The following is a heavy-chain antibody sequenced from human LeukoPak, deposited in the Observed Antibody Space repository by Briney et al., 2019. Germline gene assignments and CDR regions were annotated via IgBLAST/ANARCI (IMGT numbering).Heavy chain of an antibody. CDR3: ARGLVVPAGAAYYYYGMDV. CDR1: GGSISSGGYY. V-gene: IGHV4-31*03. J-gene: IGHJ6*02. Sequence: SETLSLTCTVSGGSISSGGYYWSWIRQHPGKGLEWIGDIYYSGSTYYNPSLKSRVTISVDTSKNQFSLKLSSVTAADTAVYYCARGLVVPAGAAYYYYGMDVWGQGTTVTVSS. D-gene: IGHD2-2*01. CDR2: IYYSGST.